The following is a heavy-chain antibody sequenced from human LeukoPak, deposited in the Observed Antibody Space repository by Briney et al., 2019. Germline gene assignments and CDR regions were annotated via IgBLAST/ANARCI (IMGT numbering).Heavy chain of an antibody. D-gene: IGHD5-12*01. Sequence: ASVKVSCKASGYTFTSYGISWVRQAPGQGLEWMGWISAYNGNTNYARKLQGRVTMTTDTSTGTAYMELRSLRSDDTAVYYCARDKVDIVATLPDYWGQGTLVTVSS. CDR1: GYTFTSYG. CDR2: ISAYNGNT. J-gene: IGHJ4*02. V-gene: IGHV1-18*01. CDR3: ARDKVDIVATLPDY.